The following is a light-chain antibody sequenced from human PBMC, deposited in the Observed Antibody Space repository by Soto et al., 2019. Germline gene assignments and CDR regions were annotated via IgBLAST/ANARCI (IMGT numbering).Light chain of an antibody. J-gene: IGLJ3*02. Sequence: QSALTQPPSLSGTPGLRVDISCSGGISNIGKDTVNWYQQLPVTAPKLLMFNDDKRPSGVPDRFSGSRSGTSASLAISGLQSDDEAVYFCSTWDDSLNGWVFGGGTQLTVL. CDR1: ISNIGKDT. V-gene: IGLV1-44*01. CDR2: NDD. CDR3: STWDDSLNGWV.